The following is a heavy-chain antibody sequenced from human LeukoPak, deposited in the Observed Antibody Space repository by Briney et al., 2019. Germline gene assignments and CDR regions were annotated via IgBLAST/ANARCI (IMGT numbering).Heavy chain of an antibody. CDR2: IYYSGST. J-gene: IGHJ4*02. CDR3: ARHQWLGPFDY. Sequence: PSETLPLTCTVSGGSISSSSHYWGWIRQPPGEGLEWVGSIYYSGSTYYNPSLKSRVTISVDTSKNQFSLRLSSVTAADTAVYYCARHQWLGPFDYWGQGTLVTVSS. D-gene: IGHD6-19*01. CDR1: GGSISSSSHY. V-gene: IGHV4-39*01.